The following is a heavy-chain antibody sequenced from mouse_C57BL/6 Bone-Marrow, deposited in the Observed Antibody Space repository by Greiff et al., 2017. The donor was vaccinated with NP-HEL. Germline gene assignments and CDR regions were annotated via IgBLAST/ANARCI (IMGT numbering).Heavy chain of an antibody. J-gene: IGHJ2*01. Sequence: VKVVESGAELVKPGASVKLSCKASGYTFTEYTIHWVKQRPGQGLEWIGWFYPGSGSIKYNEKFKDKATLTADKSSSTVYIELSSVTSTASAVYFCARPVVAASFFDYWGQGTTLTVSS. CDR3: ARPVVAASFFDY. CDR1: GYTFTEYT. CDR2: FYPGSGSI. D-gene: IGHD1-1*01. V-gene: IGHV1-62-2*01.